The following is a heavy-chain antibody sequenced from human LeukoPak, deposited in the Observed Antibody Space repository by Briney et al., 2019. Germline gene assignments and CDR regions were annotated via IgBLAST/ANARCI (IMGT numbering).Heavy chain of an antibody. J-gene: IGHJ4*02. V-gene: IGHV1-46*03. Sequence: ASVKVSCKASGYTFTSYYMHWVRQAPGQGLEWMGIINPSGGSTSYAQKFQGRVTKTRDTSTSTVYMELSSLRSEDTAVYYCAREYYDSSGYYPWDYWGQGTLVTVSS. CDR3: AREYYDSSGYYPWDY. CDR1: GYTFTSYY. D-gene: IGHD3-22*01. CDR2: INPSGGST.